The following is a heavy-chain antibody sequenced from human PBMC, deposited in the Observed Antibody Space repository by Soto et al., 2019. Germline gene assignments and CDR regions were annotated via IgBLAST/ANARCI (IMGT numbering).Heavy chain of an antibody. J-gene: IGHJ6*02. CDR1: GGTFSSYA. CDR2: IIPIFGTA. D-gene: IGHD3-3*01. V-gene: IGHV1-69*01. CDR3: AGGGYYEFCSGYSYYYYGMDV. Sequence: QVQLVQSGAEVKKPGSSVKVSCKASGGTFSSYAISWVRQAPGQGLEWMGGIIPIFGTANYAQKFQGRVTITADESTSTAYMELSSLRSEDTAVYYCAGGGYYEFCSGYSYYYYGMDVWGQGTTVTVSS.